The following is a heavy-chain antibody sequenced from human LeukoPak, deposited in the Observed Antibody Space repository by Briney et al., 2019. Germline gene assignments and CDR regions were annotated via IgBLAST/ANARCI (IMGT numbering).Heavy chain of an antibody. J-gene: IGHJ3*02. V-gene: IGHV4-59*01. D-gene: IGHD3-22*01. CDR1: GGSISSYY. CDR3: ARGYYDSSGQSDDALDI. CDR2: IYYSGST. Sequence: SETLSLTCTVSGGSISSYYWSWIRQPPGKGLEWIGYIYYSGSTNYNPSLKSRVTISVDTSKNQFSLKLSSVTAADTAVYYCARGYYDSSGQSDDALDIWGQGTMVTVSS.